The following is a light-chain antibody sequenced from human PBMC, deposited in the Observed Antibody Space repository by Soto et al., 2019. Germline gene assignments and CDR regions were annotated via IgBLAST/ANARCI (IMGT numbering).Light chain of an antibody. CDR3: MQALQTWT. J-gene: IGKJ1*01. Sequence: DIVMTQSPLSLSVSPGEPASISCRSSQSLLHSNGYNYLDWYLQKPGQSPKLLIYLGSNRASGXPXXFTGSGSGTDFTLKISRVEAEDVGVYYCMQALQTWTFGQGTKVEIK. V-gene: IGKV2-28*01. CDR1: QSLLHSNGYNY. CDR2: LGS.